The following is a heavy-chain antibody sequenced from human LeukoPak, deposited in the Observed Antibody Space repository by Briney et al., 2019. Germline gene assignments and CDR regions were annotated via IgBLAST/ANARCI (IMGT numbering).Heavy chain of an antibody. CDR2: FYYSGYT. D-gene: IGHD6-13*01. Sequence: PSETQSLTCTVSGRSISSYYWSWLRQPPGKGMEWFGYFYYSGYTNYNPSLKSRVTISVDTSKNQFSLKLSSVTAADTAVYYCARVDKEQQLVTYYYYYYMDVWGKGTTVTVSS. V-gene: IGHV4-59*01. CDR1: GRSISSYY. J-gene: IGHJ6*03. CDR3: ARVDKEQQLVTYYYYYYMDV.